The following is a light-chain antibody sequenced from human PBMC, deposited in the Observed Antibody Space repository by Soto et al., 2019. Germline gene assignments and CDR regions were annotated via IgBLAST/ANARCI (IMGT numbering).Light chain of an antibody. CDR2: VNGDGSH. J-gene: IGLJ2*01. CDR3: QTWGTGTVV. Sequence: QLVLTQSPSASASLGASVKLTCTLSSSHSSYTIAWHQQQPEKGPRYLMKVNGDGSHSKGDGVPDRFSGSSSGAERYLIISSLQSEDEADYYCQTWGTGTVVFGGGTKVTVL. V-gene: IGLV4-69*01. CDR1: SSHSSYT.